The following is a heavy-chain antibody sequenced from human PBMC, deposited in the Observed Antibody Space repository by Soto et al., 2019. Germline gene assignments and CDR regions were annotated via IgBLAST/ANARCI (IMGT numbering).Heavy chain of an antibody. CDR1: GGSISSGGYY. J-gene: IGHJ4*02. V-gene: IGHV4-31*03. CDR2: IYYSGST. D-gene: IGHD6-19*01. CDR3: ARGRRRAVASIDY. Sequence: TSETLSLTCTVSGGSISSGGYYWSWIRQHPGKGLEWIGYIYYSGSTYYNPSLKSRVTISVDTSKNQFSLKLSSVTAADTAVYYCARGRRRAVASIDYWGQGTLVTVSS.